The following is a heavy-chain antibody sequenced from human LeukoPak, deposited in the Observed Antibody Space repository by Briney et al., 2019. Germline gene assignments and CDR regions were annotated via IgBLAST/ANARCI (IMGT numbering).Heavy chain of an antibody. J-gene: IGHJ4*02. V-gene: IGHV4-34*01. D-gene: IGHD2-2*01. CDR1: GGSFSGYY. Sequence: SETLSLTCAVYGGSFSGYYWSWIRQPPGKGLEWIGEMNHSGSTNYNPSLKSRVTISVDTSKNQFSLKLSSVTAADTAVYYCASLTYCSSTSCYVFSDYWGQGTLVTVSS. CDR3: ASLTYCSSTSCYVFSDY. CDR2: MNHSGST.